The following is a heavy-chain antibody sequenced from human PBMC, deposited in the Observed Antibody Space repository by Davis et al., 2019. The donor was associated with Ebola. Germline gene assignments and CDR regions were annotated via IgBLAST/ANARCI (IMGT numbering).Heavy chain of an antibody. D-gene: IGHD2-15*01. CDR3: ARLEDVGYCGGGTCSVFDH. Sequence: PSETLSLTCTVSGGSISTSAYYYGWIRQPPGKGLEWIGSLYYSGDTYYNPSLTSRVIISVDTSKNQFFLKLSSATAADTAVYYCARLEDVGYCGGGTCSVFDHWGEGTLVTVSS. J-gene: IGHJ4*02. CDR1: GGSISTSAYY. CDR2: LYYSGDT. V-gene: IGHV4-39*01.